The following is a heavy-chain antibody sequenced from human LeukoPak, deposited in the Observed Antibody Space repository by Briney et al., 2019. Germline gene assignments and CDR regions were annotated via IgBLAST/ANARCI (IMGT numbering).Heavy chain of an antibody. D-gene: IGHD4-23*01. CDR2: IYYSGST. Sequence: SETLSLTCTVSGGSISSYYWSWIRQPPGKGLEWIGYIYYSGSTNYSPSLKSRVTISVDTSKNQFSLKLSSVTAADTAVYYCARVSGGNIHPAEYFQHWGQGTLVTVSS. CDR3: ARVSGGNIHPAEYFQH. J-gene: IGHJ1*01. CDR1: GGSISSYY. V-gene: IGHV4-59*01.